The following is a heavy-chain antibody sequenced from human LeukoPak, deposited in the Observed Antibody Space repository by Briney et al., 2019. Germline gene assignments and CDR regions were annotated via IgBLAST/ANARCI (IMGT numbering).Heavy chain of an antibody. CDR1: GFPLSSYA. CDR2: ISSSGSTI. J-gene: IGHJ6*03. D-gene: IGHD3-10*01. V-gene: IGHV3-11*01. CDR3: ARSPLWFGEYYYMDV. Sequence: GGSLRLSCAAFGFPLSSYAMSWIRQAPGKGLEWVSYISSSGSTIYYADSVKGRFTISRDNAKNSLYLQMNSLRAEDTAVYYCARSPLWFGEYYYMDVWGKGTTVTISS.